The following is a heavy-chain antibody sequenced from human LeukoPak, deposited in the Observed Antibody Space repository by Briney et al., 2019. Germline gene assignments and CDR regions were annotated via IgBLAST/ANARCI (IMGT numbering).Heavy chain of an antibody. CDR3: ARGRGGDYGDYEVYFQH. V-gene: IGHV4-30-2*03. Sequence: SQTLSLTCTVSGGSISSGGYYWNWIRQHPGKGLEWIGSIYYSGSTYYNPSLKSRVTISVDTSKNQFSLKLSSVTAADTAVYYCARGRGGDYGDYEVYFQHWGQGTLVTVSS. J-gene: IGHJ1*01. CDR2: IYYSGST. CDR1: GGSISSGGYY. D-gene: IGHD4-17*01.